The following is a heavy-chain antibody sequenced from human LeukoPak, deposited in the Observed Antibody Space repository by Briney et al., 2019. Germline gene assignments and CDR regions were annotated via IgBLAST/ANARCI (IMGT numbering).Heavy chain of an antibody. CDR2: INHSGSN. Sequence: SETLSLTCAVYGGSFSGYYWRWVRQPPGKGLEWLGEINHSGSNNYNPSRKSRVTISVDTSKHHFSLNLSSVTAADTAVYYCARVEMATISLRRYFDYWGQGTLVTVSS. D-gene: IGHD5-24*01. V-gene: IGHV4-34*01. J-gene: IGHJ4*02. CDR1: GGSFSGYY. CDR3: ARVEMATISLRRYFDY.